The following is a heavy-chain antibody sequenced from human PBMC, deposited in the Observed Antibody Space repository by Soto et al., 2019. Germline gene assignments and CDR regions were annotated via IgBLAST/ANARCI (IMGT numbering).Heavy chain of an antibody. CDR1: GGSISSSSYY. Sequence: SETLSLTCTVSGGSISSSSYYWGWIRQPPGKGLEWIGSIYYSGSTYYNPSLKSRVTISVDTSKNQFSLKLSSVTAADTAVYYCARTTRYSSSWYRGVDAFDIWGQGTMVT. V-gene: IGHV4-39*01. D-gene: IGHD6-13*01. CDR2: IYYSGST. CDR3: ARTTRYSSSWYRGVDAFDI. J-gene: IGHJ3*02.